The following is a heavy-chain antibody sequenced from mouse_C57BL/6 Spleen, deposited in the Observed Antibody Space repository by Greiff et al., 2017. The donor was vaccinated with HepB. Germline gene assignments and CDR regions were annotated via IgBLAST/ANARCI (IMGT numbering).Heavy chain of an antibody. J-gene: IGHJ4*01. CDR3: AREGDYYGSSYGNYYAMDY. Sequence: VHVKQSGPELVKPGASVKISCKASGYSFTDYNMNWVKQSNGKSLEWIGVINPNYGTTSYNQKFKGKATLTVDQSSSTAYMQLNSLTSEDSAVYYCAREGDYYGSSYGNYYAMDYWGQGTSVTVSS. V-gene: IGHV1-39*01. CDR2: INPNYGTT. CDR1: GYSFTDYN. D-gene: IGHD1-1*01.